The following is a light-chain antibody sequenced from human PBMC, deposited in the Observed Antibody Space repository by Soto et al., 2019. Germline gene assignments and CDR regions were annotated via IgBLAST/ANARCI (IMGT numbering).Light chain of an antibody. V-gene: IGKV1-39*01. CDR1: QSISSY. CDR2: AAS. CDR3: QQSYITPLT. Sequence: DIQMTQSPSSLSASAGDRVTITCRASQSISSYLNWYQQKPGKAPKLLIYAASSLQSGVPSRFSGYGSGTDFTLSISSLQPEDFATYYFQQSYITPLTFGGGTKVEIK. J-gene: IGKJ4*01.